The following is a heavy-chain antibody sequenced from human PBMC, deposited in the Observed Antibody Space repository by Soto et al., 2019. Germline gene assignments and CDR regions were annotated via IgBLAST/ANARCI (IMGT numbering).Heavy chain of an antibody. J-gene: IGHJ5*02. CDR2: ISSSGSTI. V-gene: IGHV3-11*01. D-gene: IGHD6-13*01. CDR1: GFTFSDYY. Sequence: GGSLRLSCAASGFTFSDYYMSWIRQAPGKGLEWVSYISSSGSTIYYADSVKGRFTIPRDNAKNSLYLQMNSLRAEDTAVYYCARGRDSSSWYRLENWFDPWGQGTLVTVSS. CDR3: ARGRDSSSWYRLENWFDP.